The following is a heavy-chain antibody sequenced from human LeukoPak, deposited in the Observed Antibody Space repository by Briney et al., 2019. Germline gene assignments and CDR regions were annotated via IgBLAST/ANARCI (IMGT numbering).Heavy chain of an antibody. CDR2: IWYDGHTK. CDR1: GFTFISYG. V-gene: IGHV3-33*06. CDR3: AKSRTGHDAFDV. Sequence: GGSRRLSCAASGFTFISYGMHWDRRAPGKGLAWVAIIWYDGHTKYYSASVKGRCTISRDNSKNTLYLQMNSLSAEDTAVYYCAKSRTGHDAFDVWGQGTLVTVSS. J-gene: IGHJ3*01. D-gene: IGHD3/OR15-3a*01.